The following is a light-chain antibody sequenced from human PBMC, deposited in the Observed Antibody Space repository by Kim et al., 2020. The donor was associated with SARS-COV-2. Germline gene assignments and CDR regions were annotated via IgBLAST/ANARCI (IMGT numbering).Light chain of an antibody. CDR1: NLGNKY. J-gene: IGLJ2*01. V-gene: IGLV3-1*01. Sequence: SVSPGQTASLTCSGHNLGNKYVCWYQQKPGQSPLLLIYQDTSRPSGIPERFSGSNSGYTATLTISGTQAVDEADYFCQAWDLGIVFFGGGTQLTVL. CDR3: QAWDLGIVF. CDR2: QDT.